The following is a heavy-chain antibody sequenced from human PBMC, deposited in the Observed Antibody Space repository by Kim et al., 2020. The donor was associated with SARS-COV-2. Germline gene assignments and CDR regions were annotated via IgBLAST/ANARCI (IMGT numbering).Heavy chain of an antibody. V-gene: IGHV1-3*01. J-gene: IGHJ4*02. D-gene: IGHD5-12*01. Sequence: ASVKVSCKASGYTFTSYAMHWVRQAPGQRLEWMGWINAGNGNTKYSQKFQGRVTITRDTSASTAYMELSSLRSEDTAVYYCARDQAGIVATMGSGFDYWGQGTLVTVSS. CDR1: GYTFTSYA. CDR3: ARDQAGIVATMGSGFDY. CDR2: INAGNGNT.